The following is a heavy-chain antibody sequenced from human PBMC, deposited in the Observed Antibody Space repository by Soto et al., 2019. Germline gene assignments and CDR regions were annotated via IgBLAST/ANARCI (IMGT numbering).Heavy chain of an antibody. Sequence: KPSETLSLTCTVSGGSVSSGSYYWSWIRQPPGRGLEWIGYIYYSGSTNYNPSLKSRVTISVDTSRNQFSLKLSSVTAADTAVYYCATEAPYSSSSAMGDYWGQGTLVTVSS. V-gene: IGHV4-61*01. D-gene: IGHD6-6*01. J-gene: IGHJ4*02. CDR3: ATEAPYSSSSAMGDY. CDR2: IYYSGST. CDR1: GGSVSSGSYY.